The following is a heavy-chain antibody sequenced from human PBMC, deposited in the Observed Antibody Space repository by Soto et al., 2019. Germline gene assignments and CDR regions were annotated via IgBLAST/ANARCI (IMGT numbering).Heavy chain of an antibody. D-gene: IGHD2-21*02. Sequence: ASVKVSCKASGYSFPSYTMHCVRPAPGQRLEWMGWINAGLGDTKYSEKFQGRVTITRDTPASIAYMEVSSLSSEDTAVYYRARCPPLPVTAPPSRGRHSYSSMDVWGPGTMVTVSS. CDR3: ARCPPLPVTAPPSRGRHSYSSMDV. CDR2: INAGLGDT. J-gene: IGHJ6*02. CDR1: GYSFPSYT. V-gene: IGHV1-3*01.